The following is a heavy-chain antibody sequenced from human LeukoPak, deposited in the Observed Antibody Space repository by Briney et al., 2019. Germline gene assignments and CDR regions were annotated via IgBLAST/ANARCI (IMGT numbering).Heavy chain of an antibody. J-gene: IGHJ4*02. CDR2: IIPILGIA. V-gene: IGHV1-69*04. CDR3: AREMRQQLVLGRIDY. CDR1: GFTFSSYA. Sequence: AGGSLRLSCVASGFTFSSYAISWVRQAPGQGLEWMGRIIPILGIANYAQKFQGRVTITADKSTSTAYMELSSLRSEDTAVYYCAREMRQQLVLGRIDYWGQGTLVTVSS. D-gene: IGHD6-13*01.